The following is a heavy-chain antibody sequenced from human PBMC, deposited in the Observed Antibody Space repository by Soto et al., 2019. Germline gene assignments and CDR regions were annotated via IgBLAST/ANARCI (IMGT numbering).Heavy chain of an antibody. V-gene: IGHV3-48*02. CDR2: ISSSSSTI. J-gene: IGHJ3*02. Sequence: GGSLRLSCAASGFTFSSYSMNWVRQAPGKGLEWVSYISSSSSTIYYADSVKGRFTISRDNAKNSLYLQMNRLRDEDTAVYYCARNYDFWSGYRPKDAFDIWGQGTMVTVSS. CDR3: ARNYDFWSGYRPKDAFDI. D-gene: IGHD3-3*01. CDR1: GFTFSSYS.